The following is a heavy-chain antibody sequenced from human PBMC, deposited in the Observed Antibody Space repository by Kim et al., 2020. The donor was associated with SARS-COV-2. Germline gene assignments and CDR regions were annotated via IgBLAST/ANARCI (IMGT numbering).Heavy chain of an antibody. CDR3: ARMEWLRFERYFQH. V-gene: IGHV3-33*01. J-gene: IGHJ1*01. CDR1: GFTFSSYG. Sequence: GGSLRLSCAASGFTFSSYGMHWVRQAPGKGLEWVAVIWYDGSNKYYADSVKGRFTISRDNSKNTLYLQMNSLRAEDTAVYYCARMEWLRFERYFQHWGQGTLVTVSS. D-gene: IGHD5-12*01. CDR2: IWYDGSNK.